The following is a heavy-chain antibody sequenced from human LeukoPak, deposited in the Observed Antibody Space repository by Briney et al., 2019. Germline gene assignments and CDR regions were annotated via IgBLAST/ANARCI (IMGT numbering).Heavy chain of an antibody. D-gene: IGHD1-26*01. V-gene: IGHV3-30*18. J-gene: IGHJ4*02. Sequence: GGSLRLSCAASGFTFSSYGMHWVRQAPGKGLEWVAVISYDGSNKYYADSVKGRFTISRDNSKNTLYLQMNSLRAEDTAVYYCAKDWELPRYWGQGTLVTVSS. CDR3: AKDWELPRY. CDR1: GFTFSSYG. CDR2: ISYDGSNK.